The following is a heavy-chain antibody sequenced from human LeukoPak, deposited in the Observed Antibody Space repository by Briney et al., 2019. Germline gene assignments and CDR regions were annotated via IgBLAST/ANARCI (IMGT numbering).Heavy chain of an antibody. CDR3: ARDFTIVGATGGAFDY. CDR1: GFTFSSYS. CDR2: ISSSSSYI. J-gene: IGHJ4*02. D-gene: IGHD1-26*01. V-gene: IGHV3-21*01. Sequence: PGGSLRLSCAASGFTFSSYSMNWVRQAPGKGLEWVSSISSSSSYIYYADSVKGRFTISRDNAKNSLYLQMNSLRAEDTAVYYCARDFTIVGATGGAFDYWGQGTLVTVSS.